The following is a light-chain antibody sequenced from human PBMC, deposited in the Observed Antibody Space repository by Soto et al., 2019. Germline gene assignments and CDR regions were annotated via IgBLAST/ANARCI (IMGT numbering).Light chain of an antibody. CDR2: QVT. CDR3: SSYTDSSNYV. J-gene: IGLJ1*01. CDR1: SSDVGGYKF. Sequence: QSVLTQPASVSGSPGQSITISCTGSSSDVGGYKFVSWYQQYPGKTPKLMIYQVTNRPSGVSNRFSGSRSGNTASLTISGLQAEDEADYYCSSYTDSSNYVFGTGTKVTVL. V-gene: IGLV2-14*01.